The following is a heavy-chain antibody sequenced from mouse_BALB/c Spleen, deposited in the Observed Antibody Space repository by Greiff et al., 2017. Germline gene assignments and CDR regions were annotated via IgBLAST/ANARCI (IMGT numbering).Heavy chain of an antibody. CDR1: GYSITSGYY. CDR2: ISYDGSN. CDR3: ARGGDYDWFAY. V-gene: IGHV3-6*02. D-gene: IGHD2-4*01. Sequence: DVQLQESGPGLVKPSQSLSLTCSVTGYSITSGYYWNWIRQFPGNKLEWMGYISYDGSNNYNPSLKNRISITRDTSKNQFFLKLNSVTTEDTATYYCARGGDYDWFAYWGQGTLVTVSA. J-gene: IGHJ3*01.